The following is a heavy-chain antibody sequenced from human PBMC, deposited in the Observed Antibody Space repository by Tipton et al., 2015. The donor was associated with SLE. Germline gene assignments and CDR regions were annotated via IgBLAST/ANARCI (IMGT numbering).Heavy chain of an antibody. J-gene: IGHJ4*02. CDR2: IYYSGST. D-gene: IGHD6-13*01. CDR1: GGSISSGSYY. Sequence: TLSLTCTASGGSISSGSYYWSWIRQPAGKGLEWIGYIYYSGSTNYNPSLKSRVTISVDTSKNQFSLKLSSVTAADTAVYYCASFPQQLVPFDYWGQGTLVTVSS. V-gene: IGHV4-61*10. CDR3: ASFPQQLVPFDY.